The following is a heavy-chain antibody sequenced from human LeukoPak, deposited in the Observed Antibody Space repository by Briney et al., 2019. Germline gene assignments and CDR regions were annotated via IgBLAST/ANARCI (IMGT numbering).Heavy chain of an antibody. CDR1: GGSISSYY. D-gene: IGHD2-15*01. CDR2: INHSGST. J-gene: IGHJ5*02. V-gene: IGHV4-34*01. CDR3: ARRRLLPKTYNLFDP. Sequence: SETLSLTCTVSGGSISSYYWSWIRKPPGKGLEWSGEINHSGSTNYNPSLKSRVTISVDTSKNQFSLKLSSVTAADTAVYYCARRRLLPKTYNLFDPGGQGTLVTLSS.